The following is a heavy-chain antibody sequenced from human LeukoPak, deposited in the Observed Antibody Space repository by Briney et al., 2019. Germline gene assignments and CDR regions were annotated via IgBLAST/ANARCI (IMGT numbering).Heavy chain of an antibody. J-gene: IGHJ3*02. V-gene: IGHV3-33*01. CDR3: ARDRRRDGYKLGAFDI. CDR1: GFTFSTYG. D-gene: IGHD5-24*01. CDR2: IWYDGSNE. Sequence: PGRSLRLSCAASGFTFSTYGMHWVRQGPGKGLEWVAVIWYDGSNEYYADSVKGRFTISRDNSKNTLYLQMNSLRAEDTAVYYCARDRRRDGYKLGAFDIWGQGTMVTVSS.